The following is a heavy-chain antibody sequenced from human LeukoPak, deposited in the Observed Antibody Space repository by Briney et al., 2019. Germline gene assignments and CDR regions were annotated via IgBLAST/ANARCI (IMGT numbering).Heavy chain of an antibody. J-gene: IGHJ4*02. D-gene: IGHD6-19*01. CDR2: IKRDGSEK. CDR3: AREGSGWYFDY. V-gene: IGHV3-7*03. CDR1: GFTFSSYW. Sequence: GGSLRLSCAASGFTFSSYWMGWVRQAPGKGLEWVANIKRDGSEKYYVDSVKGRFTISRDNAKNSLYLQMNSLRAEDTAVYYCAREGSGWYFDYWGQGTLVTVSS.